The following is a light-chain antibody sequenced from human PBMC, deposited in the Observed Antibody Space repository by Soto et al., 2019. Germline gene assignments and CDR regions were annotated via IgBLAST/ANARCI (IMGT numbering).Light chain of an antibody. CDR3: QQYGTSPPIT. CDR1: QSVGSSY. CDR2: GAS. V-gene: IGKV3-20*01. J-gene: IGKJ5*01. Sequence: EIVLTQSPGTLSLSPGERAALSCRASQSVGSSYLAWYQQKPGQAPGLLIYGASIRATDIPDRFSGSGSGTDFTLTISSLEPEDFAVYYCQQYGTSPPITFGQGTRLEIK.